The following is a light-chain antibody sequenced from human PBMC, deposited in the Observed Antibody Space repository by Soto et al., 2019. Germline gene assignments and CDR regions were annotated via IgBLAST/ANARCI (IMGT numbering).Light chain of an antibody. J-gene: IGKJ4*01. CDR2: AAS. CDR3: QHLNGYPLT. CDR1: QGISSY. Sequence: DIQLTQSPSFLSASVGDRVTITCRASQGISSYLAWFQQKPGKAPKVLIYAASTLQSGVPSRFSGSGSGTEFTLTIRTLQPEDFATYYCQHLNGYPLTFGGGTKLEIK. V-gene: IGKV1-9*01.